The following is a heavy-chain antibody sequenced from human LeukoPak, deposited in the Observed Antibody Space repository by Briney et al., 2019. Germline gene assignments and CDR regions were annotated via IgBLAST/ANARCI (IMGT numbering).Heavy chain of an antibody. V-gene: IGHV4-39*01. CDR2: IYYSGST. CDR3: ARHGSTDYSDY. J-gene: IGHJ4*02. D-gene: IGHD2-2*03. CDR1: GGSISSSTSY. Sequence: SETLSLTCAVSGGSISSSTSYWGWIRQPPGKGLEWIGRIYYSGSTFYNPSLKSRVTISVDTSKNQFSLRLSSVTAADTAVYYCARHGSTDYSDYWGQGTLVTVSS.